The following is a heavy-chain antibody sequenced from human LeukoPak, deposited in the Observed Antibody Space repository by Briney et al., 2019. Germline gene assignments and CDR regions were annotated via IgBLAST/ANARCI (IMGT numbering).Heavy chain of an antibody. CDR1: GFTFSDYY. CDR3: ASAGYSYGYGSSRYGMDV. Sequence: GGSLRLSCAASGFTFSDYYMSWIRQAPGKGLEWVSYISSSGSTIYYADSVKGRFTISRDNAKNSLYLQMNSLRAEDTAVYYCASAGYSYGYGSSRYGMDVWGQGTTVTVSS. V-gene: IGHV3-11*01. CDR2: ISSSGSTI. J-gene: IGHJ6*02. D-gene: IGHD5-18*01.